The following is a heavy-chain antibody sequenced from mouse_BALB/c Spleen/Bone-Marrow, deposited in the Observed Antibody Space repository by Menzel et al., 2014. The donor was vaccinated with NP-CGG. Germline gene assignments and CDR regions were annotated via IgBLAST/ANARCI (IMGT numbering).Heavy chain of an antibody. CDR3: AREGGYYDALDF. Sequence: EVQLQQSGPELVKPGASVKISCKASGYTFTDYNMHWVKQSHGKSLEWIGYIYPYNGGTGYNQKFKSKATLTVDTSSSTAYMELRSLTPEDSAVYYCAREGGYYDALDFWGQGTSVTVSS. V-gene: IGHV1S29*02. CDR1: GYTFTDYN. J-gene: IGHJ4*01. D-gene: IGHD2-2*01. CDR2: IYPYNGGT.